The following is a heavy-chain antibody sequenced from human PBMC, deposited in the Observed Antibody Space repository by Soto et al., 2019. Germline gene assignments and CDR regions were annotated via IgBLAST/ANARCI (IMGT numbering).Heavy chain of an antibody. CDR2: IYYSGST. D-gene: IGHD6-13*01. J-gene: IGHJ5*02. Sequence: SETLSLTCTISNGSIDSYYWTWIRQPPGKGLEWIGHIYYSGSTNYNPSLKSRLTMSLDTSKNQFSLKLTSVTAADTAVYYCARVGRLITAAGLLDAWGQGTLVTVSS. V-gene: IGHV4-59*12. CDR1: NGSIDSYY. CDR3: ARVGRLITAAGLLDA.